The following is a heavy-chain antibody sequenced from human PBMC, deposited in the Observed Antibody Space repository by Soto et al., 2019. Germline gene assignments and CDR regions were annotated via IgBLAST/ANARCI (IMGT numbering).Heavy chain of an antibody. V-gene: IGHV1-69*02. Sequence: QVQLVQSGAEVKKPGSSVKVSCKASGGTFSSYTISWVRQAPGQGLEWMGRIIPILGIANYAQKFQGRVTITADKSTSTAYMELSSLRSEDTAVYYCASMGRGIAAALNWFDPWGQGTLVTVSS. D-gene: IGHD6-13*01. CDR1: GGTFSSYT. CDR3: ASMGRGIAAALNWFDP. CDR2: IIPILGIA. J-gene: IGHJ5*02.